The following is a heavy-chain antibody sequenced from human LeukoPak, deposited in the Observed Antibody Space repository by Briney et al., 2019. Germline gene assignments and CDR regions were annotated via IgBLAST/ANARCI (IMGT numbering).Heavy chain of an antibody. CDR3: ARSVPAANFDY. V-gene: IGHV3-21*01. Sequence: GGSLRLSCAASGFTFSSYSMNWARQAPGKGLEWVSSISSSSSYIYYADSVKGRFTISRDNAKNSLYLQMNSLRAEDTAVYYCARSVPAANFDYWGQGTLVTVSS. J-gene: IGHJ4*02. CDR1: GFTFSSYS. D-gene: IGHD2-2*01. CDR2: ISSSSSYI.